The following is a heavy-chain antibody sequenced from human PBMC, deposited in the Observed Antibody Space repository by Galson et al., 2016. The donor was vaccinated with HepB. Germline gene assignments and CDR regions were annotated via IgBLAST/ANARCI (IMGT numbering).Heavy chain of an antibody. D-gene: IGHD7-27*01. J-gene: IGHJ6*02. CDR3: ARAWGNYGMDV. Sequence: SLRLSCAASGFTFSNAWMSWVRQAPGKGLEWVGRIKSKTDGGTTDYAAPVKGRFTISRDNAKNPLYLQMNSLRAEDTAVYYCARAWGNYGMDVWGQGTTVTVSS. CDR1: GFTFSNAW. V-gene: IGHV3-15*01. CDR2: IKSKTDGGTT.